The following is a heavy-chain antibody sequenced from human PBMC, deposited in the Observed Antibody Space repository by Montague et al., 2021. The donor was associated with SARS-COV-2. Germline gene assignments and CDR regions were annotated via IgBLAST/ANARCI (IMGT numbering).Heavy chain of an antibody. V-gene: IGHV4-59*02. D-gene: IGHD1-14*01. CDR2: FYSVGST. Sequence: SETLSLTCTVSGASVGSSDWGWIRQSPGKGLEWIGYFYSVGSTDYNPSLKSRATISRDTSKNKFSLKVRSVTAADTAVYYCARETVTAEAFDIWGQGTMVTVSS. CDR3: ARETVTAEAFDI. CDR1: GASVGSSD. J-gene: IGHJ3*02.